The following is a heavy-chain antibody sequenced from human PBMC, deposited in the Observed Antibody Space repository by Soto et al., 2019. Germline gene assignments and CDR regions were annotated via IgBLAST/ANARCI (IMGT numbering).Heavy chain of an antibody. J-gene: IGHJ5*02. CDR3: ARYGSGSSVWFDP. CDR2: IYYSGST. Sequence: SETLSLTCTVSGGSISSYYWSWIRQPPGKGLEWIGYIYYSGSTNYNPSLKSRVTISLDTSKNQFSLKLSSVTAADTAVYYCARYGSGSSVWFDPWGQGTLVTVS. D-gene: IGHD3-10*01. CDR1: GGSISSYY. V-gene: IGHV4-59*01.